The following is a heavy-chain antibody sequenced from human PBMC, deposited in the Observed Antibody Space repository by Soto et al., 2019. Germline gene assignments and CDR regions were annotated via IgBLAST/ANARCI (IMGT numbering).Heavy chain of an antibody. CDR2: INAGNGNT. V-gene: IGHV1-3*01. D-gene: IGHD1-26*01. Sequence: QVQLVQSGAEVKKPGASVKVSCKASGYTFTSYAMHWVHQAPGQRLEWMGWINAGNGNTKYAQKFQGRVTITRDTYASTAYMELSSLRSEDKAVYYCARDLGVGAASDYWGQGTLVTVSS. J-gene: IGHJ4*02. CDR3: ARDLGVGAASDY. CDR1: GYTFTSYA.